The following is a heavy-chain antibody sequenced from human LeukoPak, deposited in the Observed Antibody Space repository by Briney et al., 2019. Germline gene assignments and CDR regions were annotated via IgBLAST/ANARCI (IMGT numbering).Heavy chain of an antibody. CDR2: INGDGSTT. V-gene: IGHV3-74*01. D-gene: IGHD3-10*01. CDR1: GFTFSSYW. CDR3: ARPRARETRDFDP. J-gene: IGHJ5*02. Sequence: GGSLRLSCAASGFTFSSYWMYWVRQAPGKGLVWVSHINGDGSTTSYADSVKGRFTISRDNAKNTLYLRMNSLSAEDTAVYYCARPRARETRDFDPWGQGTLVTVSS.